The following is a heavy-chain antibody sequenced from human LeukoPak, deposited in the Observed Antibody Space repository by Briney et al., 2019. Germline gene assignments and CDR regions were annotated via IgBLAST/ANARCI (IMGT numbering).Heavy chain of an antibody. CDR3: ARAGRYCSSTSCRFWFDP. Sequence: SETLSLTCAVYGGSFSGYYWSWIRQPPGKGLEWIGEINHSGSTNYNPSLKSRVTISVDTSKNQFSLKLSSVTAADTAVYYCARAGRYCSSTSCRFWFDPWGQGTLVTVSS. J-gene: IGHJ5*02. V-gene: IGHV4-34*01. CDR2: INHSGST. D-gene: IGHD2-2*01. CDR1: GGSFSGYY.